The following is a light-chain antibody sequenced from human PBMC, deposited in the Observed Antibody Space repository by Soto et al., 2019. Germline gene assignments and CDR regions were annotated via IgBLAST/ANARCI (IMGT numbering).Light chain of an antibody. CDR1: QSISSW. Sequence: DIQMAQSPSTLSASVGDRVTITCRASQSISSWLAWYQQKPGKAPKLLIYKPSTLQNGVPSWFVGSASGTEFTLTISSLQPEDFATFYCQQYNSYPRTFGQGTKVEIK. V-gene: IGKV1-5*03. CDR2: KPS. J-gene: IGKJ1*01. CDR3: QQYNSYPRT.